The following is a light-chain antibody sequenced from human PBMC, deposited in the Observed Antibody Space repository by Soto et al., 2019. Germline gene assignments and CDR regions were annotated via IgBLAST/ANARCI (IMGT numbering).Light chain of an antibody. CDR3: QQSYSTPPS. CDR2: AAS. J-gene: IGKJ2*01. CDR1: QSISSY. Sequence: DIQMTQSPPSLSASVGDRVTITCRASQSISSYFNWYQQKPGKAPKLLIYAASSLQSGVPSRFSGSGSGTDFTLTISSLQPADFATYYCQQSYSTPPSFGQGTKLEIK. V-gene: IGKV1-39*01.